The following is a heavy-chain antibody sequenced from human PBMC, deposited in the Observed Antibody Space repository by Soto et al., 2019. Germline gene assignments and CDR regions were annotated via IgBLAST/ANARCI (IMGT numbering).Heavy chain of an antibody. V-gene: IGHV3-9*01. CDR2: ISWNSGSI. J-gene: IGHJ4*02. CDR1: GFTFDDYA. Sequence: PGGSLRLSCAASGFTFDDYAMHWVRQAPGKGLEWVSGISWNSGSIGYADSVKGRFTISRDNAKNSLYLQMNSLRAEDTALYYCAKDIRPSPAVAGNGFDYWGQGTLVTVSS. CDR3: AKDIRPSPAVAGNGFDY. D-gene: IGHD6-19*01.